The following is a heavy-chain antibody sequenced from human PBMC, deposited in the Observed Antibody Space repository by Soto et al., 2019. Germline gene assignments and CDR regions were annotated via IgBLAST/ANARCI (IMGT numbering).Heavy chain of an antibody. Sequence: SATLSLTCAVSSGSISSSNWWSWVRQPPGKGLEWIGEIYHSGSTNYNPSLKSRVTISVDKSKNQFSLKLSSVTAADTAVYYCARDAVFAVAGYPTWGQGTLVTVSS. D-gene: IGHD6-19*01. J-gene: IGHJ4*02. CDR2: IYHSGST. V-gene: IGHV4-4*02. CDR3: ARDAVFAVAGYPT. CDR1: SGSISSSNW.